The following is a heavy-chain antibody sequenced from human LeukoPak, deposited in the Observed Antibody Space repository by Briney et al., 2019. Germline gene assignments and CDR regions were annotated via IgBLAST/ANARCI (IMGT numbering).Heavy chain of an antibody. CDR3: ARVIGYCSSTSCSYYFDY. Sequence: GASVKVSCKASGYTFTSYDINWVRQATGQGLEWMGWMNPNSGNTGCAQKFQGRVTTTRNTSISTAYMELSSLRSEDTAVYYCARVIGYCSSTSCSYYFDYWGQGTLVTVSS. J-gene: IGHJ4*02. CDR2: MNPNSGNT. D-gene: IGHD2-2*01. CDR1: GYTFTSYD. V-gene: IGHV1-8*01.